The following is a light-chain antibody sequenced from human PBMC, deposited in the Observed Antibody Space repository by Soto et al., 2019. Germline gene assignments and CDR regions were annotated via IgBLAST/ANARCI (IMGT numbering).Light chain of an antibody. Sequence: ETVMTQSPATLSVSPGERATLSCRASQSISRNLAWYQQKPGQPPRLLIYGASTRATGIPDRFSGSGSGTDFTLTISGLQSEDVAVYYCHHYHDWPPCNFGQGTKLEIK. J-gene: IGKJ2*01. CDR2: GAS. CDR1: QSISRN. CDR3: HHYHDWPPCN. V-gene: IGKV3-15*01.